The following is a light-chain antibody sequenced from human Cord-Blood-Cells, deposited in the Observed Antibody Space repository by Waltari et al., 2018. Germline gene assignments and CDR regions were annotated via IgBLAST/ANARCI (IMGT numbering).Light chain of an antibody. Sequence: QSALTQPASVSGSPGQSITISCTGTRSHVGSYNLVSWYQQHPGKAPKRMIYEGSKRPSGVSNRFSGSKSGNTASLTISGLQAEDEADYYCCSYAGSSTVVFGGGTKLTVL. J-gene: IGLJ2*01. V-gene: IGLV2-23*01. CDR2: EGS. CDR1: RSHVGSYNL. CDR3: CSYAGSSTVV.